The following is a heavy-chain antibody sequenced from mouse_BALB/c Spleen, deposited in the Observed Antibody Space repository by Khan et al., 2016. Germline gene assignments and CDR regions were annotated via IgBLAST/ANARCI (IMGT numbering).Heavy chain of an antibody. CDR2: INTYTGET. Sequence: QIQLVQSGPELKKPGETVKISCKASGYTFTNYGMNWVKQAPGKGLKWMGWINTYTGETKYADDFKGRFAFSLETSASTAYLQINNLKIEDMATYFCARDTARTIPFAYWDQGTLVTVSA. CDR3: ARDTARTIPFAY. CDR1: GYTFTNYG. V-gene: IGHV9-1*02. J-gene: IGHJ3*01. D-gene: IGHD3-1*01.